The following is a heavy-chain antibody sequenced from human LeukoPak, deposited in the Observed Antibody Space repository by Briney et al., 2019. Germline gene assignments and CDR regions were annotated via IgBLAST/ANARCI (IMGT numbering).Heavy chain of an antibody. D-gene: IGHD4-17*01. CDR1: GFTFSSYG. CDR3: ETDLYYGDYVVDWFDP. Sequence: GSLRLSCAASGFTFSSYGMHWVRQAPGKGLEWVAVISYDGSNKYYADSVKGRFTISRDNSKNTLYLQMNSLRAEDTAVYYCETDLYYGDYVVDWFDPWGQGTLVTVSS. CDR2: ISYDGSNK. V-gene: IGHV3-30*03. J-gene: IGHJ5*02.